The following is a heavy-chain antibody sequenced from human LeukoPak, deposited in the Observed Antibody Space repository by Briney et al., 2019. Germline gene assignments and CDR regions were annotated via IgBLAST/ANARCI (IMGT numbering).Heavy chain of an antibody. Sequence: SVKVSCKASGGTFTSYAISWVRQPPGQGLEWMGRIIPIFGTANNAQKFQGRVTITADKSTSTAYMELSSLRSEDTAVYDCARDRGIAARVVGAFDIWGQGTVDTVSS. V-gene: IGHV1-69*06. D-gene: IGHD6-6*01. CDR2: IIPIFGTA. CDR1: GGTFTSYA. J-gene: IGHJ3*02. CDR3: ARDRGIAARVVGAFDI.